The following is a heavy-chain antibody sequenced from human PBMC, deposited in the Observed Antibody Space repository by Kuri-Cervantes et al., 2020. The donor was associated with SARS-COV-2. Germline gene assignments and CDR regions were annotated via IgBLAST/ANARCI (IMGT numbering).Heavy chain of an antibody. D-gene: IGHD2/OR15-2a*01. CDR3: AKDIGTRSTNFVTYDY. CDR2: ISYDGSNK. J-gene: IGHJ4*02. CDR1: GFTFSSYG. V-gene: IGHV3-30*18. Sequence: GESLKISCAASGFTFSSYGMHWVRQAPGKGLEWVAVISYDGSNKYYADSVKGRFTISRDNSKNTLYLQMNSLRAEDTAVYYCAKDIGTRSTNFVTYDYWGQGDLVTVSS.